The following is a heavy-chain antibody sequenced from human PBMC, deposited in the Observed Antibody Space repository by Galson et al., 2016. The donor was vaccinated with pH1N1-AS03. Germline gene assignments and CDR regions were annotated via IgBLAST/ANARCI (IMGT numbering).Heavy chain of an antibody. J-gene: IGHJ6*03. CDR1: GFTFSSYA. Sequence: SLRLSCAASGFTFSSYAMHWVRQAPGKGLEWVAVISYDGSDKYYVDSVKGRFTISRDDSKNTLYLQMNSLRAEDTAVYYCARDHDFWTGYSGGYYYHIDVWGKGTTVTVSS. CDR2: ISYDGSDK. V-gene: IGHV3-30*01. CDR3: ARDHDFWTGYSGGYYYHIDV. D-gene: IGHD3/OR15-3a*01.